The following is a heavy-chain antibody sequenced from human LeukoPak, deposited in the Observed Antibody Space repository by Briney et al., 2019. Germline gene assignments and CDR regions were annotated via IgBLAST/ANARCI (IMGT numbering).Heavy chain of an antibody. D-gene: IGHD5-18*01. CDR1: GFTFSSFA. V-gene: IGHV3-23*01. CDR3: ANNRQVWLPIDY. Sequence: PGGSLRLSCAASGFTFSSFAMSRVRQAPGKGLEWVSAISGSGSSTYYADSVKGRFTISRDNSKNTLYLQMNSLRAEDTAVYYCANNRQVWLPIDYWGQGTLVTVSS. CDR2: ISGSGSST. J-gene: IGHJ4*02.